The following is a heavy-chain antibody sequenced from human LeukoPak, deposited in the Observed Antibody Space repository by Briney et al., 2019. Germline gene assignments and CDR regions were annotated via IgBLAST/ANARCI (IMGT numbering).Heavy chain of an antibody. CDR1: GVSVSSSTYY. D-gene: IGHD3-3*01. J-gene: IGHJ3*02. V-gene: IGHV4-39*07. CDR3: ARASDSYYDFWSGYYLLGAFDI. Sequence: IPSETLSLTCTVSGVSVSSSTYYWGWIRQPPGKGLQWIGSIYYSGSTYYIPSLKSRLTISLDTSKNQFSLKLSSVTAADTAVYYCARASDSYYDFWSGYYLLGAFDIWGQGTMVTVSS. CDR2: IYYSGST.